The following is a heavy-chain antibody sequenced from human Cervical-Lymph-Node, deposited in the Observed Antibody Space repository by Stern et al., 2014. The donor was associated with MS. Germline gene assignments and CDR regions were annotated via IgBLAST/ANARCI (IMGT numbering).Heavy chain of an antibody. J-gene: IGHJ5*02. CDR2: IYPGDSDT. D-gene: IGHD3-10*01. V-gene: IGHV5-51*01. CDR3: ARVIWSFDL. CDR1: GYTFTTYW. Sequence: VQLVQSGAEVKKPGESLAISCECSGYTFTTYWIGWVRQVPGKGLEWMGSIYPGDSDTTYNPSIEGQVTISADKSSSTASLQWSSLKAPDTAVYYCARVIWSFDLWGQGTLVTVSS.